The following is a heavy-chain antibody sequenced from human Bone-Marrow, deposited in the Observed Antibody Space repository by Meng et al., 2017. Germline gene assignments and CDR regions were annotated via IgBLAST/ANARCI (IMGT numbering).Heavy chain of an antibody. J-gene: IGHJ4*02. Sequence: SETLSLTCTVSGGSISSSSYYWSWIRQPPGKGLEWIGEINHSGSTNYNPSLKSQVTISVDTSTNQFSLKLSSVTAADTAVYYCARLTRGYYGSGSYAYYFDYWGQGTLVTVSS. CDR3: ARLTRGYYGSGSYAYYFDY. V-gene: IGHV4-39*07. CDR2: INHSGST. CDR1: GGSISSSSYY. D-gene: IGHD3-10*01.